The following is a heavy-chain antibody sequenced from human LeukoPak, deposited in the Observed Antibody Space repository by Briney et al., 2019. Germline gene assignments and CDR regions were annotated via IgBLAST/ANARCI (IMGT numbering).Heavy chain of an antibody. D-gene: IGHD1-1*01. Sequence: SETLSLTCTVSGGSISSGGYSWSWIRQHPGKGLEWIGYIYYSGSTYYNPSLKSRVTISVDTSKNQFSLKLSSVTAADTAVYYCARDRYRNYYYYGMDVWGQGTTVTVSS. J-gene: IGHJ6*02. CDR1: GGSISSGGYS. V-gene: IGHV4-31*03. CDR2: IYYSGST. CDR3: ARDRYRNYYYYGMDV.